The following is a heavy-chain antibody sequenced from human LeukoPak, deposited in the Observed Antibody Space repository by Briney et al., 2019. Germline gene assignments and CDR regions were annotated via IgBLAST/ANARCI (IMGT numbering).Heavy chain of an antibody. Sequence: GRSLRLSCAASGFTFSSYGMHWVRQAPGKGLEWVAVISYDGSNKYYADSVKGRFTISRDNSKNTLYLQMNRLRAEDTAVYYCAKDCRAVTMVRGVTYYFDYWGQGTLVTVSS. CDR3: AKDCRAVTMVRGVTYYFDY. CDR2: ISYDGSNK. D-gene: IGHD3-10*01. V-gene: IGHV3-30*18. CDR1: GFTFSSYG. J-gene: IGHJ4*02.